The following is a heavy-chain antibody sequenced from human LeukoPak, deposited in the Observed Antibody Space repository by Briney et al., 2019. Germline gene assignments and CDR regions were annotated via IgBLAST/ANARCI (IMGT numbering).Heavy chain of an antibody. Sequence: ASVKVSCKASGYTFTSYYMYWVRQAPGQGLEWMGWINPNSGGTNYAQKFQGRVTMTRDTSISTAYMELSRLRSDDTAVYYCARRGLKATGVVDYWGQGTLVTVSS. CDR2: INPNSGGT. J-gene: IGHJ4*02. CDR3: ARRGLKATGVVDY. V-gene: IGHV1-2*02. D-gene: IGHD5-12*01. CDR1: GYTFTSYY.